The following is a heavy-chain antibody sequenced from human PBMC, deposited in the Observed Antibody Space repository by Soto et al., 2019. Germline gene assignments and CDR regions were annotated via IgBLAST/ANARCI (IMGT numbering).Heavy chain of an antibody. CDR2: ISYNSRVI. Sequence: EVKLVESGGGLVQPGRSLRLSCAASGFAFHDYVMHWVRQAPGKGLEWVSGISYNSRVIDYADSVKGRFTISRDNAENSLYLQMTSLPAEDTALYYCVTPNSDSFSEGFSLWGQGTMVTVSS. V-gene: IGHV3-9*01. J-gene: IGHJ3*01. CDR3: VTPNSDSFSEGFSL. CDR1: GFAFHDYV. D-gene: IGHD1-26*01.